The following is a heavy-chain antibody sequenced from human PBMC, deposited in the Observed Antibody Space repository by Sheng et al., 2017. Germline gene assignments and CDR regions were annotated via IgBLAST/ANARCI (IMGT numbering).Heavy chain of an antibody. Sequence: EVLLVESGGGLVQPGGSLRLSCVVSGFTFNTYWMFWVRQAPGRGLEWVASIKEDGSAKDYVDAVKGRFTISRDNAKNLLYLQMNSLRAEDTAVYYCARDPYTKAFDIWGQVT. D-gene: IGHD2-2*02. V-gene: IGHV3-7*01. J-gene: IGHJ3*02. CDR1: GFTFNTYW. CDR2: IKEDGSAK. CDR3: ARDPYTKAFDI.